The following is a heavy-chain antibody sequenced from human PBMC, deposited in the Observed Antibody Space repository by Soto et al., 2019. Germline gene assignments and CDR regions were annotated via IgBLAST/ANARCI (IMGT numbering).Heavy chain of an antibody. Sequence: SETLSLTCAVYGGSFSGYYWSWIRQPPGKGLEWIGEINHSGSTNYNPSLKSRVTISVDTSKNQFSLKLSSVTAADTAVYYCARDSGYCSGGSCYPYYYGMDVWGQGTTVTVSS. CDR3: ARDSGYCSGGSCYPYYYGMDV. V-gene: IGHV4-34*01. J-gene: IGHJ6*02. CDR1: GGSFSGYY. CDR2: INHSGST. D-gene: IGHD2-15*01.